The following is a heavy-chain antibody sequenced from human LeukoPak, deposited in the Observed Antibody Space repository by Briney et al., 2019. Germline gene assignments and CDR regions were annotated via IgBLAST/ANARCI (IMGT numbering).Heavy chain of an antibody. CDR2: IIPIFGTA. Sequence: SVKVSCKASGGTFSSYAISWVRQAPGQGLEWMGGIIPIFGTANYAQKFQGRVTVTADESTSTAYMELSSLRSEDTAVYYCARGAWFGESHFDYWGQGTLVTVSS. V-gene: IGHV1-69*13. CDR3: ARGAWFGESHFDY. D-gene: IGHD3-10*01. J-gene: IGHJ4*02. CDR1: GGTFSSYA.